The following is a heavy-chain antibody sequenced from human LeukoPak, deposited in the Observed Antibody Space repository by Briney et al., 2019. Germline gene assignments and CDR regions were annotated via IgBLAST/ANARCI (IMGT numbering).Heavy chain of an antibody. CDR3: ARGLSCYDSGEYFDY. J-gene: IGHJ4*02. CDR1: GYTFAGYG. CDR2: ISGYNGNT. Sequence: GASVKVSCTASGYTFAGYGMSWVRQAPGQGLEWVSCISGYNGNTSYAQTLQGRVTMTTDTSTSTLYMEMKSLRSDDTAVYYCARGLSCYDSGEYFDYWGQGNLVTVSS. V-gene: IGHV1-18*01. D-gene: IGHD3-22*01.